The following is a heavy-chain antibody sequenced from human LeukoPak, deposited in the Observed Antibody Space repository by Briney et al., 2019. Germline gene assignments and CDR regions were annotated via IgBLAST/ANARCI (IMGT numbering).Heavy chain of an antibody. CDR2: INWNGDIT. V-gene: IGHV3-20*04. CDR1: GFIFDDYG. J-gene: IGHJ4*02. D-gene: IGHD6-19*01. CDR3: AKESLAVADY. Sequence: GGSLRLSCAAPGFIFDDYGMSWVRQAPGKGLEWVSGINWNGDITGYADSVKGRFTISRDNSKNTLYLQMNSLRAEDTAVYYCAKESLAVADYWGQGTLVTVSS.